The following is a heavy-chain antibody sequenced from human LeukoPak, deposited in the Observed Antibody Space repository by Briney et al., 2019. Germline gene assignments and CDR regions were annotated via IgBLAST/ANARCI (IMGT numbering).Heavy chain of an antibody. Sequence: GGSLRLSCAASGFTFSSYWMSWVRQAPGKGLEWVSAISGSGGSTYYADSVKGRFTISRDNSKNTLYLQMNSLRAEDTAVYYCARGPQWLVDYWGQGTLVTVSS. V-gene: IGHV3-23*01. D-gene: IGHD6-19*01. CDR2: ISGSGGST. CDR1: GFTFSSYW. J-gene: IGHJ4*02. CDR3: ARGPQWLVDY.